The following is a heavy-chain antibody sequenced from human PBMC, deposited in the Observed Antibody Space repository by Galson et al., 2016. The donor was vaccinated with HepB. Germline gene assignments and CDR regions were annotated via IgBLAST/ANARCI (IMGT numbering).Heavy chain of an antibody. V-gene: IGHV1-18*04. CDR3: ARNYGGNWNAALDF. CDR2: ISAYNANI. J-gene: IGHJ3*01. CDR1: GYTFKSYG. Sequence: SVKVSCKASGYTFKSYGISWVRQAPGQGLEWMGWISAYNANIDYAQKFQGRVTMTTNTSSSTAYMQLRSLRSGDTAVYYCARNYGGNWNAALDFWGQGTMVTVSS. D-gene: IGHD4-23*01.